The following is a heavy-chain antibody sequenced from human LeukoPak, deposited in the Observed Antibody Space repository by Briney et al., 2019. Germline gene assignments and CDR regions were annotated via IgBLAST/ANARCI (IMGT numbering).Heavy chain of an antibody. D-gene: IGHD4-11*01. V-gene: IGHV3-23*01. J-gene: IGHJ4*02. CDR1: GFAFSSFA. Sequence: GGSLRLSCAASGFAFSSFAMPWARQSPGKGLEWVSSVSDSGVNTYYAGSVRGRFTVSRDNFKNILYLQMNSLTVEDAAFYYCSKGRGSTLTNIDFWGQGALVTVSS. CDR3: SKGRGSTLTNIDF. CDR2: VSDSGVNT.